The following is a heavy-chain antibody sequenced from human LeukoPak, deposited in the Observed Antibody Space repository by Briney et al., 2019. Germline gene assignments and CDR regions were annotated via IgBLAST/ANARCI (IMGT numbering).Heavy chain of an antibody. J-gene: IGHJ4*02. V-gene: IGHV4-30-2*01. CDR1: SGSISSGGYS. CDR2: IYHSGST. CDR3: ARGDSYGSGAGSFDY. Sequence: SETLSLTCAVSSGSISSGGYSWSWIRQPPGKGLEWIGYIYHSGSTYYNPSLKSRVTISVDRSKNQFSLKLSSVTAADTAVYYCARGDSYGSGAGSFDYWGQGTLVTVSS. D-gene: IGHD3-10*01.